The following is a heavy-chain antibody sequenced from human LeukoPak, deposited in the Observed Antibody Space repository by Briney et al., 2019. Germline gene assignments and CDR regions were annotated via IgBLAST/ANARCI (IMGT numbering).Heavy chain of an antibody. V-gene: IGHV1-46*01. CDR3: AKDDGDYVGNSHFDY. Sequence: ASVKVSCKASGYTFTSYYMHWVRQAPGQGLEWMGIINPSGGSTSYAQKFQGRVTMTRDTSTSTVYMELSSLRAGDTALYYCAKDDGDYVGNSHFDYWGQGTLVTVSS. CDR2: INPSGGST. J-gene: IGHJ4*02. CDR1: GYTFTSYY. D-gene: IGHD4-23*01.